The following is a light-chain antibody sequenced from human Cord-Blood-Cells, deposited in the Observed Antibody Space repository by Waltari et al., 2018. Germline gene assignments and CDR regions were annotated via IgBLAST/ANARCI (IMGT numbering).Light chain of an antibody. CDR2: YDD. J-gene: IGLJ1*01. CDR1: RSNIGTNA. CDR3: AAWDDSLNGYV. V-gene: IGLV1-36*01. Sequence: QSVLTQPPSVSEAPRQRVTISCSGSRSNIGTNAVNWYQQLPGKAPKLLIYYDDLLPSGVSDRFSGSKSGTSASLAISGLQSEDEADYYCAAWDDSLNGYVFGTGTKVTVL.